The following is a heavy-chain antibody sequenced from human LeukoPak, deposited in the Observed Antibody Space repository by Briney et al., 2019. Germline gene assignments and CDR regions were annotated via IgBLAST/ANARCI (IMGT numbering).Heavy chain of an antibody. CDR2: IKSKADGCTT. CDR3: AKYDTSVNFDY. Sequence: GGSLRLSCVASGFTVTNAWMRWVRQAPGKGLEWVGHIKSKADGCTTDYAATVKGRFNISRDDSKHTLYLQVNSLKTDDTAVYYCAKYDTSVNFDYWGLGTLVTVSS. J-gene: IGHJ4*02. D-gene: IGHD3-22*01. V-gene: IGHV3-15*01. CDR1: GFTVTNAW.